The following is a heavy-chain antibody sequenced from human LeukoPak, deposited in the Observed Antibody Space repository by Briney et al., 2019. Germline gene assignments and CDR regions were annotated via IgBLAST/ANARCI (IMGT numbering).Heavy chain of an antibody. D-gene: IGHD3-10*01. J-gene: IGHJ4*02. V-gene: IGHV3-48*04. CDR2: ISSSGSTI. CDR3: ASMGYGSGNLDY. Sequence: PGGSLRLSCAASGFTFSSYGMNWVRQAPGKGLEWVSYISSSGSTIYYADSVKGRFTISRDNAKNSLYLQMNSLRAEDTAVYYCASMGYGSGNLDYWGQGTLVTVSS. CDR1: GFTFSSYG.